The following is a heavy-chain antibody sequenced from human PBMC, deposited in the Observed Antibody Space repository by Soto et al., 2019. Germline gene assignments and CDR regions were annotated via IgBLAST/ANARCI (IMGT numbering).Heavy chain of an antibody. J-gene: IGHJ6*02. CDR3: AHASISPYYYYGMDV. V-gene: IGHV2-5*02. D-gene: IGHD1-20*01. CDR2: IYWDDDR. Sequence: SGPTLVNPTQTLTLTCTFSGFSLSTSGVGVGWIRQPPGKALEWLAVIYWDDDRRYSPSLKSRLTITKDTSKNQVVLTTTNMEPVDTGTYYCAHASISPYYYYGMDVWGQGTTVTVSS. CDR1: GFSLSTSGVG.